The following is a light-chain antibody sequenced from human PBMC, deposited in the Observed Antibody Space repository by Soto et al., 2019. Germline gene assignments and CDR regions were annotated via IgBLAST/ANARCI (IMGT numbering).Light chain of an antibody. CDR1: QSIRYY. CDR3: QHHNSYSQT. J-gene: IGKJ1*01. V-gene: IGKV1-5*01. Sequence: DIQLTQSPPTLSASVGDRVTITFRASQSIRYYLAWYQQMPGKAPKLLIYGASSLQSGVPSRFSGSGSWTEFTLTISSLQTDDVATYYCQHHNSYSQTFGQGTKVDIK. CDR2: GAS.